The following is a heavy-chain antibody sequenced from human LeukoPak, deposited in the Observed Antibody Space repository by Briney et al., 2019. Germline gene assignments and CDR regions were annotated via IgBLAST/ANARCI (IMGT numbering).Heavy chain of an antibody. CDR1: GYTFTSYG. CDR2: ISAYNGNT. J-gene: IGHJ4*02. V-gene: IGHV1-18*01. Sequence: GASVKVSCKASGYTFTSYGISWVRQAPGQGLEWMGWISAYNGNTNYAQKLQGRVTMTTDTSTSTAYMELRSLRSDDTAVYYCAGVGITMIVVVSPPSDYWGQGTLVTVSS. D-gene: IGHD3-22*01. CDR3: AGVGITMIVVVSPPSDY.